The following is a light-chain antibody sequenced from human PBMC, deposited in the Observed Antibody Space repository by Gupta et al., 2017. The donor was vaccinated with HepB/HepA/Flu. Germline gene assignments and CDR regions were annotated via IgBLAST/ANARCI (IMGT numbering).Light chain of an antibody. V-gene: IGLV3-21*04. CDR1: SFGSKS. CDR3: QVWDSSSDSVV. J-gene: IGLJ2*01. CDR2: YDT. Sequence: SYVLTQPPSVSLAPGETARITCGGFSFGSKSVHWYQQKPGQAPVMVIYYDTDRPAGIPERLSGSNSGNTATLTISRVEAGDEADYYWQVWDSSSDSVVCGGGTKLTVL.